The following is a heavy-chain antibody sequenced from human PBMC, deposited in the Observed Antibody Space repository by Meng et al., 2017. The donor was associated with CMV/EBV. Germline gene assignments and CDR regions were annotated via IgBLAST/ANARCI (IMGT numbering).Heavy chain of an antibody. V-gene: IGHV4-61*01. J-gene: IGHJ3*02. CDR3: ARDQGYCSSTSCLEGAFNI. Sequence: GSLRLSCTVSGGPVSSGSYYWSWIRQPPGKGLEWIGYIYYSGSTNYNPSLKSRVTISVDTSKNQFSLKLSSVTAADTAVYYCARDQGYCSSTSCLEGAFNIWGQGTMVTVSS. CDR2: IYYSGST. D-gene: IGHD2-2*01. CDR1: GGPVSSGSYY.